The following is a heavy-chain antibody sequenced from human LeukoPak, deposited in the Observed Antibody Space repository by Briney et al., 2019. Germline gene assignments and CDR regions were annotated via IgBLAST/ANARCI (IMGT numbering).Heavy chain of an antibody. Sequence: SVTVSCKASGGTFSSYAIHWVRQAPGKGLEWVGRIIPTFGTANYAQKGQGRVTMSRDTSTSSVYMDLSSMISEETAVYYCAREADDFWSGRHAYDGMDVWGQGTTITVSS. D-gene: IGHD3-3*01. CDR3: AREADDFWSGRHAYDGMDV. V-gene: IGHV1-69*05. J-gene: IGHJ6*02. CDR1: GGTFSSYA. CDR2: IIPTFGTA.